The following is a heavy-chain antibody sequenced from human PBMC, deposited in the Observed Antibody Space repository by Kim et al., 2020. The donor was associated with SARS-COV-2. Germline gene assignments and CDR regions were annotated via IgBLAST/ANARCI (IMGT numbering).Heavy chain of an antibody. Sequence: SETLSLTCTVSGGSISSSSYYWGWIRQPPGKGLEWIGSIYYSGSTYYNPSLKSRVTISVDTSKNQFSLKLSSVTAADTAVYYCARLCWGRQKPYFDYWGQGTLVTVPS. CDR2: IYYSGST. CDR1: GGSISSSSYY. CDR3: ARLCWGRQKPYFDY. D-gene: IGHD3-16*01. J-gene: IGHJ4*02. V-gene: IGHV4-39*01.